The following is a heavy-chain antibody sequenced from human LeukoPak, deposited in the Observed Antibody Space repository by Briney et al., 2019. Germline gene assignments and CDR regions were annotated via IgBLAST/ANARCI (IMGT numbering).Heavy chain of an antibody. V-gene: IGHV4-34*01. D-gene: IGHD2-2*01. Sequence: PSETLSLTCAVYGGSFSGYYWSWTRQPPGKGLEWIGEINHSGSTNYNPSLKSRVTISVDTSKNQFSLKLSSVTAADTAVYYCAGRGYCSSTSCSPPDYWGQGTLVTVSS. CDR2: INHSGST. J-gene: IGHJ4*02. CDR1: GGSFSGYY. CDR3: AGRGYCSSTSCSPPDY.